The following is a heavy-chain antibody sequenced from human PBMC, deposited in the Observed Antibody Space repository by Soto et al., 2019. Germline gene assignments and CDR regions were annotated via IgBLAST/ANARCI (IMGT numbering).Heavy chain of an antibody. J-gene: IGHJ4*02. CDR3: ASGYDYVWGSYYFDY. D-gene: IGHD3-16*01. Sequence: PGESLKISCKGSGYSFTSCWISWVRQMPGKGLEWMGRIDPSDSYTNYSPSFQGHVTISADKSISTAYLQWSSLKASDTAMYYCASGYDYVWGSYYFDYWGQGTLVTVSS. V-gene: IGHV5-10-1*01. CDR1: GYSFTSCW. CDR2: IDPSDSYT.